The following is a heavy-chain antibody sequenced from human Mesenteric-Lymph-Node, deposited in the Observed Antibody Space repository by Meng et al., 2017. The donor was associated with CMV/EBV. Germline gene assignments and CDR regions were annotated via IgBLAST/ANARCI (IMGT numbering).Heavy chain of an antibody. CDR2: IFYSGST. J-gene: IGHJ4*02. Sequence: SETLSLTCTVSGGSVSSGSYYWNWIRQPPGKGLECVGYIFYSGSTNYNPSLKSRVTVSIDTSKKQFSLKMSSVTAADTAVYYCARIRGSSVLDYWGQGTLVTVSS. D-gene: IGHD6-6*01. CDR1: GGSVSSGSYY. CDR3: ARIRGSSVLDY. V-gene: IGHV4-61*01.